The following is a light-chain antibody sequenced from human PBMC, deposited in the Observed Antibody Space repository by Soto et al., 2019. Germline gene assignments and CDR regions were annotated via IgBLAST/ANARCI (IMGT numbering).Light chain of an antibody. V-gene: IGKV1-5*01. CDR2: DAS. CDR1: QSISSW. J-gene: IGKJ2*01. CDR3: QQYGSYPYT. Sequence: DIQMTQSPSTLSASVGDRVTITCRASQSISSWLAWYQQKPGKAPKLLIYDASTLESGVPSRFSGSGSGTDITLTISSLQPDDFATYYCQQYGSYPYTFGQGTKLEIK.